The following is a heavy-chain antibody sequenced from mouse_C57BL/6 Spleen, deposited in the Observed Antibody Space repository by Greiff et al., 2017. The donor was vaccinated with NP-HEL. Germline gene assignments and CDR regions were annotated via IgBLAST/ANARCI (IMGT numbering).Heavy chain of an antibody. J-gene: IGHJ4*01. Sequence: VQLQQSGPELVKPGDSVKISCKASGYSFTGYFMNWVMQSHGKSLEWIGRINPYNGDTFYNQKFKGKATLTVDKSSSTAHMELRSLTSEDSAVYYCAREGIYGNHLLYAMDYWGQGTSVTVSS. CDR3: AREGIYGNHLLYAMDY. V-gene: IGHV1-20*01. CDR2: INPYNGDT. CDR1: GYSFTGYF. D-gene: IGHD2-1*01.